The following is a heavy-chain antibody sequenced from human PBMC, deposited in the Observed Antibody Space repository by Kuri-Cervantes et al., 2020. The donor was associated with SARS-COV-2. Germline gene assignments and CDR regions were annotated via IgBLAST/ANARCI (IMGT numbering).Heavy chain of an antibody. V-gene: IGHV1-2*02. CDR2: INPNSGGT. J-gene: IGHJ6*03. CDR1: GYTFTGYY. Sequence: ASVKVSCKASGYTFTGYYMHWVRQAPGQGLEWMGWINPNSGGTNYAQKFQGRVTMTRDTSISTAYMELSRLRSDDTAVYYCARGYCSSTSRHYYYYYMDVWGKGTTVIVSS. CDR3: ARGYCSSTSRHYYYYYMDV. D-gene: IGHD2-2*01.